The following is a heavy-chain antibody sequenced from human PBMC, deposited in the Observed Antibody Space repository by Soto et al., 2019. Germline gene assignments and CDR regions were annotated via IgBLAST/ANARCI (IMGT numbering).Heavy chain of an antibody. D-gene: IGHD4-17*01. CDR1: GYTFTKYS. V-gene: IGHV1-3*04. CDR3: ARGGYFGDYAGY. J-gene: IGHJ4*02. CDR2: INTGNGNA. Sequence: ASVKVSCKPSGYTFTKYSIQWVRQAPGQRFELMGWINTGNGNAVYSLKFLGRVTFTSDTPANTAYIELNSLTSEDTAVYYCARGGYFGDYAGYWGQGTPVTVSS.